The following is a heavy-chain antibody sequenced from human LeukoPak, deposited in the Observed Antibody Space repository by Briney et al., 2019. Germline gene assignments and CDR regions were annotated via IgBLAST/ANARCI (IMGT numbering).Heavy chain of an antibody. CDR3: ARGDHYGSGSYLWGVDY. D-gene: IGHD3-10*01. J-gene: IGHJ4*02. V-gene: IGHV3-7*01. CDR1: GFTFSSYW. Sequence: GGSLRLSCVASGFTFSSYWMSWVRQAPGKGLECVADIKQDGSEKYYVDSVKGRFTISRDNAKNSLYLQMNSLRVEDTAVYYCARGDHYGSGSYLWGVDYWGQGTLVTVSS. CDR2: IKQDGSEK.